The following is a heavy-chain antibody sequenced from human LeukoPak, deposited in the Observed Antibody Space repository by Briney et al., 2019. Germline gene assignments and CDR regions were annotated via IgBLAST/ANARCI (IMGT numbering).Heavy chain of an antibody. CDR1: GGTFCSYA. D-gene: IGHD1-26*01. Sequence: SVKVSCKASGGTFCSYAISWVRQAPGQGLEWMGGIIPIFGTANYAQKFQGRVTITADESTSTAHMELSSLRSEDTAVYYCARGAPIVGAFRLAGYYFDYWGQGTLVTLSS. V-gene: IGHV1-69*13. CDR3: ARGAPIVGAFRLAGYYFDY. J-gene: IGHJ4*02. CDR2: IIPIFGTA.